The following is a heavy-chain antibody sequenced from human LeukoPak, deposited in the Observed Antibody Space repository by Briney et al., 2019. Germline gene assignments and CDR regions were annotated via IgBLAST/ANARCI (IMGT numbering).Heavy chain of an antibody. V-gene: IGHV1-69*01. Sequence: ASVKVSCKASGGTFSSYAISWVRQAPGQGLEWMGGIIPIFGTANYAQKFQGRVTITADESTSTAYMELSSLRSEDTAVYYCARPNGSGSYLKSYYYNMDVWGKGTPVTVSS. CDR2: IIPIFGTA. D-gene: IGHD3-10*01. CDR1: GGTFSSYA. CDR3: ARPNGSGSYLKSYYYNMDV. J-gene: IGHJ6*03.